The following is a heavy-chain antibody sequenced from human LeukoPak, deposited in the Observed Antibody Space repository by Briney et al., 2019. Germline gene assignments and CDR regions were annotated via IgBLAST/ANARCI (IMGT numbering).Heavy chain of an antibody. V-gene: IGHV1-2*02. CDR1: GYTFTVYY. Sequence: ASVTVSFTGSGYTFTVYYMDRVRQAPGQGGEWVGGINPNSGGTNYAQKFQGRVTMTSDTSISTAYMELSRLRSDDTAVYYCARDESPVVPAHLLGYWGQGTLVTVSS. D-gene: IGHD2-2*01. J-gene: IGHJ4*02. CDR3: ARDESPVVPAHLLGY. CDR2: INPNSGGT.